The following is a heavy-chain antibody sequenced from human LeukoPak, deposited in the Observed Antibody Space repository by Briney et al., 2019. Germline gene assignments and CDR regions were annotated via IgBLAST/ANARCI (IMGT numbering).Heavy chain of an antibody. J-gene: IGHJ6*03. V-gene: IGHV3-48*03. D-gene: IGHD2-15*01. CDR2: ISSSGSTI. Sequence: QSGGSLRLSCAASGFTFSSYEMNWVRQAPGKGLEWVSYISSSGSTIYYADSVKGRFTISRDNAKNSLYLQMNSLRAEDTAIYSCAKNGDRGAYCSGGSCYPYYYQNMDVWGKGTTVTISS. CDR1: GFTFSSYE. CDR3: AKNGDRGAYCSGGSCYPYYYQNMDV.